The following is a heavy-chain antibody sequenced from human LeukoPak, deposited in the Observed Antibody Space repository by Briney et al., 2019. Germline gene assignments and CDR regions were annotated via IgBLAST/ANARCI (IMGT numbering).Heavy chain of an antibody. CDR3: ARGDTILGVDGFDP. Sequence: SETLSLTCAVYGGSFSGYYWSWIRQPPGKGLEGIGEINHSGSTNYNPSLKSRVTISVDTSKNQFSLKLSSVTAADTAVYYCARGDTILGVDGFDPWGQGTLVTVSS. V-gene: IGHV4-34*01. D-gene: IGHD3-9*01. CDR2: INHSGST. J-gene: IGHJ5*02. CDR1: GGSFSGYY.